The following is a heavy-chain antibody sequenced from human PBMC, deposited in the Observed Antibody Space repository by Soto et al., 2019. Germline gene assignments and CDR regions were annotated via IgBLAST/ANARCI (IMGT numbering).Heavy chain of an antibody. CDR1: GFTFSSYA. V-gene: IGHV3-23*01. J-gene: IGHJ4*02. CDR3: AKVRSTMLLVPTLIDY. Sequence: EVQLLESGGGLVQPGGSLRLSCAASGFTFSSYAMSWVRQAPGKGLEWVSGFSGSGGSTYYADSVKGRFTISRDNSKNTLYLQMNSLRAEDTAVYYCAKVRSTMLLVPTLIDYWGQGTLVTVSS. CDR2: FSGSGGST. D-gene: IGHD3-10*02.